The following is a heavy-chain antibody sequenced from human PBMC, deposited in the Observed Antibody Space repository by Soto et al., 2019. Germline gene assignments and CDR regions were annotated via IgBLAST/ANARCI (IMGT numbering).Heavy chain of an antibody. Sequence: LRLSCSASGFIFSESTIYWVRQVPGKGLEAISAVSTSGRSTYYADSVKDRFTISRDNSKNTLFLQMGSLRPEDTAIYYCVKQAHGLDGVAFDYWGQGTLVTVSS. CDR3: VKQAHGLDGVAFDY. J-gene: IGHJ4*02. CDR1: GFIFSEST. D-gene: IGHD2-15*01. CDR2: VSTSGRST. V-gene: IGHV3-64D*06.